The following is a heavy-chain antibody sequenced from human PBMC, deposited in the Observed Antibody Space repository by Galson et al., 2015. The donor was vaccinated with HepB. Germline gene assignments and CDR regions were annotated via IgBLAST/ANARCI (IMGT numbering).Heavy chain of an antibody. D-gene: IGHD3-22*01. CDR1: GGTFSSYA. V-gene: IGHV1-69*01. J-gene: IGHJ4*02. Sequence: SCKASGGTFSSYAISWVRQAPGQGLEWMGGIIPIFGTANYAQKFQGRVTITADESTSTAYMELSSLRSEDTAVYYCARDPDSSGYYGYWGQGTLVTVSS. CDR2: IIPIFGTA. CDR3: ARDPDSSGYYGY.